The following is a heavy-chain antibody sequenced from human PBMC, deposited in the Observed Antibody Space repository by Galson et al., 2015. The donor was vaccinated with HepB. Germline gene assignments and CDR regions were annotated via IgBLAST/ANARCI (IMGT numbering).Heavy chain of an antibody. CDR2: IIPIFGTA. CDR1: GGTFSSYA. J-gene: IGHJ3*02. CDR3: ARDSITIFGVVIEAFDI. Sequence: SVKVSCKASGGTFSSYAISWVRQAPGQGLEWMGGIIPIFGTANYAQKFQGRVTITADESTSTAYMELSSLRSEDTAVYYCARDSITIFGVVIEAFDIWGQGTMVTVSS. D-gene: IGHD3-3*01. V-gene: IGHV1-69*13.